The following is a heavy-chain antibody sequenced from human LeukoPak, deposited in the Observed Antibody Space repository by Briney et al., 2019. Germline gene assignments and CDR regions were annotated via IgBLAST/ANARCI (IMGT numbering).Heavy chain of an antibody. Sequence: GGSLRLSCAASGFAVGSNYMSWVRQAPGKGLEWVSVIYSDGSTYYADSVKGRFTISRDNSKNTLDLQMTGLRAEDTAVYYCARERGRGRDSPWFDYWGQGTLVTVSS. J-gene: IGHJ4*02. CDR1: GFAVGSNY. CDR2: IYSDGST. V-gene: IGHV3-53*01. CDR3: ARERGRGRDSPWFDY. D-gene: IGHD1-26*01.